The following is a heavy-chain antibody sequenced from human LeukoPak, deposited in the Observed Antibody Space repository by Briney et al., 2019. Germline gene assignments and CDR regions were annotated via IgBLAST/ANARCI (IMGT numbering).Heavy chain of an antibody. CDR3: ARGIRSPLFDY. CDR2: INTYNGDT. J-gene: IGHJ4*02. CDR1: GYTFTHYG. D-gene: IGHD3-16*01. Sequence: ASVKVSCKPSGYTFTHYGINWVRQAPGQGLAWMGCINTYNGDTKCAQKLQGRVTMTTDTSTSTAFMELRSLRSDDSAVYYCARGIRSPLFDYWGLGTLVTVSP. V-gene: IGHV1-18*01.